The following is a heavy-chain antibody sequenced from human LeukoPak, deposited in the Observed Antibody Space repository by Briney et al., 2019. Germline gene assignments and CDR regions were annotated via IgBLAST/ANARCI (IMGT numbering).Heavy chain of an antibody. D-gene: IGHD2-8*01. CDR3: ARVMRRGNYLDY. CDR1: GFAFSNYY. CDR2: ISGSNTYI. J-gene: IGHJ4*02. V-gene: IGHV3-21*01. Sequence: PGGSLRLSCEASGFAFSNYYMNWVRQAPGKGLEWLSSISGSNTYISHADSVKGRFTIARDNVKNSLYLQMNSLRAEDTAMYYCARVMRRGNYLDYWGQGTLVTVSS.